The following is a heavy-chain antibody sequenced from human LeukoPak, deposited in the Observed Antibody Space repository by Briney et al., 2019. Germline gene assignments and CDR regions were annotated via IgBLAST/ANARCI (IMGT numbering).Heavy chain of an antibody. CDR3: AREAYCSGGSCYGPQGGMDV. Sequence: GGSLRLSCAASGFTFSDYYMSWIRQAPGKGLEWVSYISSSSSYTNYADSVKGRFTLSRDNAKNSLYLQMNSLRAEDTAVYYCAREAYCSGGSCYGPQGGMDVWGKGTTVTVSS. D-gene: IGHD2-15*01. J-gene: IGHJ6*04. CDR1: GFTFSDYY. CDR2: ISSSSSYT. V-gene: IGHV3-11*06.